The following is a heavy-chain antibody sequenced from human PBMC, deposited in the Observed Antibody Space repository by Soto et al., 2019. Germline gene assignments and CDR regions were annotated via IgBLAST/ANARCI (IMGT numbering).Heavy chain of an antibody. J-gene: IGHJ4*02. Sequence: SETLSLTCTVSGGSISSYYWSWIRQPPGKGLEWIGYIDYSGSTNYNPSLRSRITITIDTSSNQFSLNLASVTAADAAVYYCTRARYGDHFDSWGQGTLVTVSS. CDR1: GGSISSYY. V-gene: IGHV4-59*01. CDR2: IDYSGST. CDR3: TRARYGDHFDS. D-gene: IGHD4-17*01.